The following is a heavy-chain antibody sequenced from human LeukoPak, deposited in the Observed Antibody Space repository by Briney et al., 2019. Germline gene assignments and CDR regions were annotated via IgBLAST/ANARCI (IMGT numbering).Heavy chain of an antibody. CDR3: ARDRGYTQVY. V-gene: IGHV3-74*01. CDR2: IKSDGSST. CDR1: GFAFRTYW. Sequence: GGSLRLSCAASGFAFRTYWMHWVRQAPGKGLVWVSYIKSDGSSTIYTDSVKHRFTISRNNPKNTLHLQKHSQTTEHNPGFYFARDRGYTQVYCGQGTLVTVSS. D-gene: IGHD5-12*01. J-gene: IGHJ4*02.